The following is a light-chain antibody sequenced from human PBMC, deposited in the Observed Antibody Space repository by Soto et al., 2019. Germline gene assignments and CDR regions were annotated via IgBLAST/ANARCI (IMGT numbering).Light chain of an antibody. CDR2: KAS. Sequence: DVQMSVSPATLSGSVGGRVTITCRASQTISSWLAWYQQKPGKAPKVVIYKASTLKSGVPSRFSCSGSATEFTLTISSLKPDDFATYYCQHYNSYSEAFGQGTKVDIK. J-gene: IGKJ1*01. CDR3: QHYNSYSEA. V-gene: IGKV1-5*03. CDR1: QTISSW.